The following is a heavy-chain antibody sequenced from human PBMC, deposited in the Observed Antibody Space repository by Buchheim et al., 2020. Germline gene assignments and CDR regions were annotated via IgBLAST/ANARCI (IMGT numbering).Heavy chain of an antibody. CDR3: AKDRAAKWLRLHWFDP. D-gene: IGHD5-12*01. V-gene: IGHV3-23*01. J-gene: IGHJ5*02. CDR2: ISGSGGST. Sequence: EVQLLESGGGLVQPGGSLRLSCAASGFTFSSYAMSWVRQAPGKGLEWVSAISGSGGSTYYADSVKGRFTISSDNSKTPLYLQMNSLRAEDTAVYYCAKDRAAKWLRLHWFDPWGQGTL. CDR1: GFTFSSYA.